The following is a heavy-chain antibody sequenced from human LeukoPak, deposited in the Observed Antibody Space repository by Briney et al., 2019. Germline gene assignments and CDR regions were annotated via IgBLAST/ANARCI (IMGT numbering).Heavy chain of an antibody. J-gene: IGHJ4*02. Sequence: ASVKVSCKASGYTFTGYYMHWVRQAPGQGLEWMGRINPDSGGTNYAQKFQGRVTMTRDTSITTAYMELNRLTSDGTAVCYCARARGVDYWGQGTLVTVSS. CDR3: ARARGVDY. CDR1: GYTFTGYY. V-gene: IGHV1-2*06. CDR2: INPDSGGT.